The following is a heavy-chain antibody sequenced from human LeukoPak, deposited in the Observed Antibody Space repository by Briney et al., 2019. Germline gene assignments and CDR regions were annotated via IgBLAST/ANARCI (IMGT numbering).Heavy chain of an antibody. CDR2: IIPIFGTA. CDR3: ARRAVLRRDSSGYYSSFDY. CDR1: GGTFSSYA. D-gene: IGHD3-22*01. Sequence: SVKVSCKASGGTFSSYAISWVRQAPGQGLEWMGGIIPIFGTANYAQKFQGRVTITADKSTSTAYMELSSLRSEDTAVYYCARRAVLRRDSSGYYSSFDYWGQGTLVTVSS. J-gene: IGHJ4*02. V-gene: IGHV1-69*06.